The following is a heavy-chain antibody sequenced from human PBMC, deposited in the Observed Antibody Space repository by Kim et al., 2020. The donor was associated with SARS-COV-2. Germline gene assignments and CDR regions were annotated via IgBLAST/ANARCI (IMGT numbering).Heavy chain of an antibody. CDR3: ARIHMVSGYYGHFQH. CDR1: GYSFTSYW. V-gene: IGHV5-51*01. D-gene: IGHD3-22*01. Sequence: GESLKISCKGSGYSFTSYWIGWVRQMPGKGLEWMGIIYPGDSDTRYSPSFQGQVTISADKSISTAYLQWSSLKASDTAMYYCARIHMVSGYYGHFQHWGQGTLVTVSS. J-gene: IGHJ1*01. CDR2: IYPGDSDT.